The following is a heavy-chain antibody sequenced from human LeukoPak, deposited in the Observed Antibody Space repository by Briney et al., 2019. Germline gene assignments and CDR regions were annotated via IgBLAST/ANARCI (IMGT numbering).Heavy chain of an antibody. CDR3: AKSYYYDSSGYYCRY. J-gene: IGHJ4*02. CDR1: GFTFSSYG. D-gene: IGHD3-22*01. Sequence: GRSLRLSCAASGFTFSSYGMHWVCQAPGKGLEWVAAISYDGSKKYYADSVKGRFIISRDNSKNTLCLQMNSLRAEDTAVYYCAKSYYYDSSGYYCRYWGQGTLVTVSS. CDR2: ISYDGSKK. V-gene: IGHV3-30*18.